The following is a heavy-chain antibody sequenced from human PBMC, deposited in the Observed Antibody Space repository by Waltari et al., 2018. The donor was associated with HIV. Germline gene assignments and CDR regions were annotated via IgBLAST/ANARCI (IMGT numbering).Heavy chain of an antibody. CDR1: GFTFSDAW. Sequence: EVQLVESGGGLVKPGGSLRLSCAASGFTFSDAWISCVRQAPGKGLEWVGRIKSETDYGTTDYAAPVKGRFAISRDDSKNTLSLQMSSLKTEDTAVYYCTTAPSGNKIYWGQGILVTVSS. D-gene: IGHD6-19*01. CDR2: IKSETDYGTT. J-gene: IGHJ4*02. V-gene: IGHV3-15*01. CDR3: TTAPSGNKIY.